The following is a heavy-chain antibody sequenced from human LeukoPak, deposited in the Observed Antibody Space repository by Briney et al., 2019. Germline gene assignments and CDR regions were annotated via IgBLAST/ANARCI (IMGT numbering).Heavy chain of an antibody. D-gene: IGHD1-26*01. CDR2: ISASNGNT. V-gene: IGHV1-18*01. CDR3: ARDLAGXVGVTXWFDX. J-gene: IGHJ5*02. CDR1: AYTFTSYA. Sequence: ASVKVSCKASAYTFTSYAISWVRQAPGQGLEWMGWISASNGNTNYAQKLHGRVTMTTDTSTNTVYMELRSLRFDDTAVYYCARDLAGXVGVTXWFDXXXXGTLVTVSS.